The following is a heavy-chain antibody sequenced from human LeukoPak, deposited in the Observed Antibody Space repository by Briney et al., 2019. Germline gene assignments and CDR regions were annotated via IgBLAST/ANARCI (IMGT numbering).Heavy chain of an antibody. D-gene: IGHD5-12*01. CDR1: GGSISSGDYY. Sequence: NPSETLSLTCTVSGGSISSGDYYWSWIRQPPGKGLEWIGYIYYSGSTYYNPSLKSRVTISVDTSKNQFSLKLSSVTAADTAVYYCARDRGYSGYETKFDPWGQGTLVTVSS. J-gene: IGHJ5*02. V-gene: IGHV4-30-4*01. CDR3: ARDRGYSGYETKFDP. CDR2: IYYSGST.